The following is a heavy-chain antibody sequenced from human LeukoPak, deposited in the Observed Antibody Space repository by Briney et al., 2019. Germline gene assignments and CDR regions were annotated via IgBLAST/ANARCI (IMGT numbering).Heavy chain of an antibody. D-gene: IGHD3-22*01. CDR1: GGSIRSYY. CDR2: IYYSESA. CDR3: ARVGGYPLSAFDI. V-gene: IGHV4-59*08. J-gene: IGHJ3*02. Sequence: SETLSLTCTVSGGSIRSYYWSWIRQPPGKGLEWIGYIYYSESANYNPSLKSRITISLDTSKNHFSLKLNSVTAADTVVYYCARVGGYPLSAFDIWGQGTMVTVSS.